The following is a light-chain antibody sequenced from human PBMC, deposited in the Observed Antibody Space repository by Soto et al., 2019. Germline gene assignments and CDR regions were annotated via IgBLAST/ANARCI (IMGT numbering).Light chain of an antibody. V-gene: IGLV2-8*01. J-gene: IGLJ3*02. CDR3: TSYVGNDIWV. CDR2: EVT. Sequence: QSALTQPPSASGSPGQSVTISCTGTSSDVGAYKYVSWYQQYPGKAPKLMTYEVTKRPSGVPDRFSGSKSGNTASLTVSGLQAEDEAEYYCTSYVGNDIWVFGGGTKLTVL. CDR1: SSDVGAYKY.